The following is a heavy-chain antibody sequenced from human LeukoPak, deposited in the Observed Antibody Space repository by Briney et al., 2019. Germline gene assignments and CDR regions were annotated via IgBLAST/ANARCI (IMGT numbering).Heavy chain of an antibody. CDR1: GYSFTSYW. V-gene: IGHV5-51*03. Sequence: KPGESLKISCKGSGYSFTSYWIGWVRQMPGKGLEWMGIIYPGDSDTRYSSSFQGQVTISADKSISTAYLQWSSLKASDTAMYYCASPSDYYDSSGHYDHAFDIWGQGTMVTVSS. CDR2: IYPGDSDT. J-gene: IGHJ3*02. CDR3: ASPSDYYDSSGHYDHAFDI. D-gene: IGHD3-22*01.